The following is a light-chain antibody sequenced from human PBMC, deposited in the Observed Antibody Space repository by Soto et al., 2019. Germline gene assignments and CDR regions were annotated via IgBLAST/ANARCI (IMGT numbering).Light chain of an antibody. V-gene: IGKV1-5*03. CDR3: QQPNSYPIT. Sequence: MQLSPVHSTLSGSVGPRVTITCRASQTISSWLAWYQQKPGKAPKLLIYKASTLKSGVPSRFSGSGSGTEFTLTISSLQPDDFATYYCQQPNSYPITFGQGTRLEI. J-gene: IGKJ5*01. CDR2: KAS. CDR1: QTISSW.